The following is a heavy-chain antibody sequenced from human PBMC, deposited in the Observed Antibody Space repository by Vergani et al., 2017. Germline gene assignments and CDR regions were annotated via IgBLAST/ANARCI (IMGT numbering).Heavy chain of an antibody. CDR1: GFSFSDHY. D-gene: IGHD5-24*01. J-gene: IGHJ3*02. CDR2: MSNSGNTI. Sequence: QVQLVESGGGLVKPGGSLRLSCAASGFSFSDHYMTWIRHAPGKGMEWVSYMSNSGNTIEYADSVKGRLSISRDNAKSSLCLQMDSLRAEDTAVYYCARDHRDYNNYPGTLDIWGQGSMVTVSS. CDR3: ARDHRDYNNYPGTLDI. V-gene: IGHV3-11*01.